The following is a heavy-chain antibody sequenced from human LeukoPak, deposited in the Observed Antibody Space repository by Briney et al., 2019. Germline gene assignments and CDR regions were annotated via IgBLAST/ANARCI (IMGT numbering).Heavy chain of an antibody. D-gene: IGHD3-10*02. CDR3: ARLVNLVCWQFDY. CDR1: GGSISSYY. CDR2: IYYSGST. Sequence: NPSETLSLTCTVSGGSISSYYWSWIRQPPGKGLEWIGYIYYSGSTNYNPSLKSRVTISVDTSKNQFSLKLSSVTAADTAVYYCARLVNLVCWQFDYWGQGTLVTVSS. V-gene: IGHV4-59*01. J-gene: IGHJ4*02.